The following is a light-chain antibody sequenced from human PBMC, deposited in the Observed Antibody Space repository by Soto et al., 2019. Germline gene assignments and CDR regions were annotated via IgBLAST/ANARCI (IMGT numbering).Light chain of an antibody. Sequence: DIPMTQSPSSLSASVGDRVTITCRASQSISIYLNWYQQKPGKAPILLVYAGSSLQGGVPSRFGGSGSGTDFTPTITSLQPDYFATYYCQQSYSTPTFGGGTKVEIK. CDR3: QQSYSTPT. CDR1: QSISIY. J-gene: IGKJ4*01. CDR2: AGS. V-gene: IGKV1-39*01.